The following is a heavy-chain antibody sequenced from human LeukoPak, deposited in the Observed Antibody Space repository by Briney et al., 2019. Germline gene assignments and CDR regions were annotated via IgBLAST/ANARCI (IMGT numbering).Heavy chain of an antibody. CDR3: ARDILTGYYPDY. V-gene: IGHV4-4*07. J-gene: IGHJ4*02. D-gene: IGHD3-9*01. Sequence: SETLSLTCTVSGVSISSYYWSWIRQPAGKGLEWIGRIYTSGSTKYNPSLKSRVTMSVDTSKNQFSLKLGSVTAADTAVYYCARDILTGYYPDYWGQGTLVTVSS. CDR1: GVSISSYY. CDR2: IYTSGST.